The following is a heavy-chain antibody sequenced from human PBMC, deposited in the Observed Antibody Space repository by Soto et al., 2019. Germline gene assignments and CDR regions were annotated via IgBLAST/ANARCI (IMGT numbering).Heavy chain of an antibody. CDR2: ISWNSGSI. CDR3: AKVTTPARWADIFDY. CDR1: GFTFDDYA. J-gene: IGHJ4*02. Sequence: GGSLRLSCAASGFTFDDYAMHWVRQAPGKGLEWVSGISWNSGSIGYADSVKGRFTISRDNAKNSLYLQMNSLRAEDTALYYCAKVTTPARWADIFDYWGQGTLVTVSS. D-gene: IGHD2-2*01. V-gene: IGHV3-9*01.